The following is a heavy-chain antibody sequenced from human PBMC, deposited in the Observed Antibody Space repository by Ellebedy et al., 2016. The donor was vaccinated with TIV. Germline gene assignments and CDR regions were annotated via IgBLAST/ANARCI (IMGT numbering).Heavy chain of an antibody. D-gene: IGHD1-1*01. CDR2: INPYSGAS. J-gene: IGHJ1*01. CDR1: GYTFTGYY. V-gene: IGHV1-2*02. Sequence: AASVKVSCKASGYTFTGYYIHWVRQAPGQGLQWMGWINPYSGASKYVEKFQDRVTMTSDTSITTLYLALRSLTSEDTAVDFCARRGSAGTVDHWGQGTLVTVSS. CDR3: ARRGSAGTVDH.